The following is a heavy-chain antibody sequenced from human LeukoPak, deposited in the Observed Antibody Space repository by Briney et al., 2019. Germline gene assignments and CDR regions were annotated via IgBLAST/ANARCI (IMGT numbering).Heavy chain of an antibody. J-gene: IGHJ4*02. Sequence: GGSLRLSCGASGFTFSSYEMNWVRQAPGKGLEWVSYISSSGTTIYYADSVKGRFTLSRDNAKNSLYLQMNSLRAEDTAVYYCARLKRTIKDIDYWGQGTLVTVSS. D-gene: IGHD2-2*01. CDR2: ISSSGTTI. V-gene: IGHV3-48*03. CDR1: GFTFSSYE. CDR3: ARLKRTIKDIDY.